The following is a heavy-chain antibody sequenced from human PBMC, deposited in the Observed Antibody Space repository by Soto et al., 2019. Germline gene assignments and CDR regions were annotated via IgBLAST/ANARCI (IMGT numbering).Heavy chain of an antibody. J-gene: IGHJ5*02. CDR2: IYHTGAT. Sequence: QVQLQESGPGLVRPSQTLSLTCTVSGASIISLDYYWTWIRQPPGKGLEWIGHIYHTGATYYKPSRETRVVMSVDTPTNQYPRKLSSGTAADTAVFYCARGAVVSLVRGVMGGNWFDPWGQGTLVTVSS. CDR1: GASIISLDYY. V-gene: IGHV4-30-4*01. CDR3: ARGAVVSLVRGVMGGNWFDP. D-gene: IGHD3-10*01.